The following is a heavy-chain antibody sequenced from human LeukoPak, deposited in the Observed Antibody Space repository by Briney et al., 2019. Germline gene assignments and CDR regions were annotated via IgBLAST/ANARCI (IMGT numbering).Heavy chain of an antibody. J-gene: IGHJ4*02. V-gene: IGHV3-7*01. CDR3: ARDKIVGATHFDY. Sequence: GGSLRLSCAASGFPLSDYWMSWVRQAPGKGLEWVANVKQDGGEIYYVDSVKGRFTISRDNAKNSLYLQMNSLTAEDTAVYYCARDKIVGATHFDYWGQGTLVTVSS. D-gene: IGHD1-26*01. CDR1: GFPLSDYW. CDR2: VKQDGGEI.